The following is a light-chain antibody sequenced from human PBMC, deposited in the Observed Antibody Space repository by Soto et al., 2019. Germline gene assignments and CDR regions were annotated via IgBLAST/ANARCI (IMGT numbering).Light chain of an antibody. J-gene: IGLJ1*01. CDR2: EIN. V-gene: IGLV2-8*01. Sequence: QSALTQPPSASGSPGQSVTISCTGTSSDVGAFNYVSWYQQHPGKAPKLMIFEINKRPSGVPDRFSGSKSGNTASLTVSGLQAEDAADYYCSSYAGINIYVFGGGTKVTV. CDR1: SSDVGAFNY. CDR3: SSYAGINIYV.